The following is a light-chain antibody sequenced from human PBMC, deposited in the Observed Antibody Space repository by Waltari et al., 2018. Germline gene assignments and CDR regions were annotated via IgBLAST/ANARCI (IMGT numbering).Light chain of an antibody. Sequence: DIQLTQSPSSLSASVGDRVTITCRASQSITTYLNWYQQKPGKPPKLLIYGAASLQSGVPSRFSGSGSGTDFTLTISSLLPEDFATYYCQQSYRAPPLTFGGGTKVEIK. J-gene: IGKJ4*01. V-gene: IGKV1-39*01. CDR2: GAA. CDR3: QQSYRAPPLT. CDR1: QSITTY.